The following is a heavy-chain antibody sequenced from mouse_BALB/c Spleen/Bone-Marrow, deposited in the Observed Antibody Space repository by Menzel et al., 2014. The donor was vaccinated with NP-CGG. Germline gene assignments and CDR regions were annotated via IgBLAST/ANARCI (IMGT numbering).Heavy chain of an antibody. J-gene: IGHJ1*01. CDR2: INPVNGRN. D-gene: IGHD1-1*01. CDR3: TRYYSWYFDV. Sequence: QVQLQQSGAELVKPGASVKLSCKPSGYTFTSYWIHWVKQRPGQGLEWIGEINPVNGRNDYNEKFKNKATLTVDKSSSTAYMRLSSLTSEDSAVYYCTRYYSWYFDVWGAGTAVTVSS. CDR1: GYTFTSYW. V-gene: IGHV1S81*02.